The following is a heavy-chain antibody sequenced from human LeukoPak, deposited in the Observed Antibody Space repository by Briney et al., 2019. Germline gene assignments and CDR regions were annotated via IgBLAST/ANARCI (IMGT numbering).Heavy chain of an antibody. V-gene: IGHV4-4*02. CDR3: ARVIGDSSSSGAFDI. Sequence: SGTLSLTCAVSGGSISSSNWWSWVRQPPGKGLEWIGEIYHSGSTNYNPSLKSRVTISVDRSKNQFSLKLSSVTAADTAVYYCARVIGDSSSSGAFDIWGQGTMVTVSS. D-gene: IGHD6-6*01. J-gene: IGHJ3*02. CDR1: GGSISSSNW. CDR2: IYHSGST.